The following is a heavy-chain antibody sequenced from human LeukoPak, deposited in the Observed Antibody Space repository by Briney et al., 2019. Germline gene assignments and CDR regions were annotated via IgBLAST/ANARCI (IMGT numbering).Heavy chain of an antibody. CDR2: ISAYNGNT. V-gene: IGHV1-18*01. Sequence: ASVKVSCKVSGYTFTSYGISWVRQAPGQGLEWMGWISAYNGNTNYAQKLQGRVTMTTDTSTSTAYMELRSLRSDDTAVYYCARGSSGLVGVGWSYYYYMDVWGKGTTVTISS. CDR1: GYTFTSYG. D-gene: IGHD6-19*01. CDR3: ARGSSGLVGVGWSYYYYMDV. J-gene: IGHJ6*03.